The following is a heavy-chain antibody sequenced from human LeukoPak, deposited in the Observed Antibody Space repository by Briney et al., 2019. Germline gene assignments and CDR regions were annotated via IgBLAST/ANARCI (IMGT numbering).Heavy chain of an antibody. CDR3: AREEINWYSYGDYYDSSGLDY. CDR2: ISYDGSNK. V-gene: IGHV3-30-3*01. D-gene: IGHD3-22*01. CDR1: GFTFSNYA. J-gene: IGHJ4*02. Sequence: PGGSLRLSCAASGFTFSNYAMHWVRQAPGKGLEWVAVISYDGSNKYYADSVKGRFTISRDNSKNTLYLQMNSLRAEDTAVYYCAREEINWYSYGDYYDSSGLDYWGQGTLVTVSS.